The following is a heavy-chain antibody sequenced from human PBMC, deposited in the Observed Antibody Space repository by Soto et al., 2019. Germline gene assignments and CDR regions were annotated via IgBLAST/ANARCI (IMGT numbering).Heavy chain of an antibody. D-gene: IGHD2-15*01. CDR2: ISAYNGNT. Sequence: ASVKVSCKASGYTFTSYGISWVRQAPGQGLEWMGWISAYNGNTNYAQKLQGRVTMTTDTSTSTAYMELRSLRSDDTAVYYCAREEVVAANYYYGMDVWGQGITVTVFS. J-gene: IGHJ6*02. V-gene: IGHV1-18*01. CDR3: AREEVVAANYYYGMDV. CDR1: GYTFTSYG.